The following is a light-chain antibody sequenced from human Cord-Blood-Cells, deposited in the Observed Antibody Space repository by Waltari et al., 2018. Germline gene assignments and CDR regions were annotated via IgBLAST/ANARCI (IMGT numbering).Light chain of an antibody. CDR1: RLRSYY. V-gene: IGLV3-19*01. CDR2: GKN. CDR3: NSRDSSGNHLV. J-gene: IGLJ2*01. Sequence: SSELTQDPAVSVALGQTVRIKCQGDRLRSYYASWYQQKPGQAPVLVIYGKNNRPSGIPDRFSGSSSGNTASLTITGAQAEDEADYYCNSRDSSGNHLVFGGGTKLTVL.